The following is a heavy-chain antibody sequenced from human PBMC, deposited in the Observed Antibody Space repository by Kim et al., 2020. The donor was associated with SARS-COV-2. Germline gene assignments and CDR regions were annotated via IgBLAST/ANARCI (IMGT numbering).Heavy chain of an antibody. D-gene: IGHD3-10*01. J-gene: IGHJ6*02. CDR3: ARDGGGLWFGESSYYGMDV. CDR1: GFTFSSYW. V-gene: IGHV3-74*01. Sequence: GGSLRLSCAASGFTFSSYWMHWVRQAPGKGQVWVSRINSDGSSTIYADSVKGRFTISRDNAKNTLYLQMNSLRAEDKAGYYCARDGGGLWFGESSYYGMDVWGQGTTVTVSS. CDR2: INSDGSST.